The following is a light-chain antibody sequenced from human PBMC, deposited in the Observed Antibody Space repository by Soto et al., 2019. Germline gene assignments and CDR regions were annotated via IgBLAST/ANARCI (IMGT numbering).Light chain of an antibody. CDR3: QKYSSPPRT. CDR1: ESVVSSY. Sequence: EIVLTQSPGTLSLSPGERATLSCRATESVVSSYLAWYQLKPGQAPRLLIYDASSRATGIPDRFSGSGSGTDFTLTISSLQPEDVATYYCQKYSSPPRTFGQGTKVDIK. CDR2: DAS. J-gene: IGKJ1*01. V-gene: IGKV3-20*01.